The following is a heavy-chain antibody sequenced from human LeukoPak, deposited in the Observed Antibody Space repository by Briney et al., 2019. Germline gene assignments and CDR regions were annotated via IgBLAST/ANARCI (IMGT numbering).Heavy chain of an antibody. Sequence: SVKVSCKASGGTFSSYAISWVRQAPGQGLEWMGRIIPILGIANYAQKLQGRVTITADKSTSTAYMELSSLRSEDTAVYYCVIGGGSQSSYAFDIWGQGTMVTVSS. CDR3: VIGGGSQSSYAFDI. D-gene: IGHD2-15*01. J-gene: IGHJ3*02. V-gene: IGHV1-69*04. CDR2: IIPILGIA. CDR1: GGTFSSYA.